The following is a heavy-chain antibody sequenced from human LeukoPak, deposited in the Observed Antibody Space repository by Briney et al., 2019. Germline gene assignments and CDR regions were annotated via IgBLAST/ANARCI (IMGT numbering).Heavy chain of an antibody. CDR1: AGSFSGYY. Sequence: KPSETLSLTCAVYAGSFSGYYWSWIRQPPGKGLEWIGEINHSGSTNYNPSLRSRVTISVDTSKNQFSLKLSSVTAADTAVYYCARGFVDIVVVVAATGFDYWGQGTLVTVSS. D-gene: IGHD2-15*01. CDR2: INHSGST. J-gene: IGHJ4*02. CDR3: ARGFVDIVVVVAATGFDY. V-gene: IGHV4-34*01.